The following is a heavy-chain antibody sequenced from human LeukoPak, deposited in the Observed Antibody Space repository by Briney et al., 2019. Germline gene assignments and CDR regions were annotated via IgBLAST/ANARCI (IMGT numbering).Heavy chain of an antibody. CDR3: ATPLDYYDSSGYHQGGD. CDR1: GFTFSSYW. CDR2: IKQDGSKK. Sequence: PGGSLRLSCAASGFTFSSYWMTWVRQAPGKGLEWVANIKQDGSKKNYVDSVKGRFTISRDNVKNSLYLQMNSLRAEDTAVYYCATPLDYYDSSGYHQGGDWGQGTLVTVSS. V-gene: IGHV3-7*03. D-gene: IGHD3-22*01. J-gene: IGHJ4*02.